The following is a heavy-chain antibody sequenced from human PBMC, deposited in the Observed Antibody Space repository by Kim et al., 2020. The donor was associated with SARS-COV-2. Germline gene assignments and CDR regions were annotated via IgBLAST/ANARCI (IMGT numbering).Heavy chain of an antibody. CDR1: GLTFTSSA. J-gene: IGHJ5*02. CDR3: AADYYDFWSGYSVGWFDP. D-gene: IGHD3-3*01. Sequence: SVKVSCKASGLTFTSSAVHWVRQARGQRLEWMGGIVVGSGNTNYAQKFQERGTITRDMSTSTAYMELSSLRSEDTAVYYCAADYYDFWSGYSVGWFDPWGQGTLVTVSS. CDR2: IVVGSGNT. V-gene: IGHV1-58*01.